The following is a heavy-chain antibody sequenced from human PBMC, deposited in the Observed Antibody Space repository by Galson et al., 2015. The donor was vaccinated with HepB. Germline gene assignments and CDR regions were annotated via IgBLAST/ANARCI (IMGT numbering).Heavy chain of an antibody. CDR1: GFTFSRYA. D-gene: IGHD4-17*01. CDR3: AREKATVTAFDY. J-gene: IGHJ4*02. V-gene: IGHV3-30*04. Sequence: SLRLSCAASGFTFSRYAMHWVRQAPGKGLEWVAVISYDGSNKYYADSVKGRFTISRDNSKNTLYLKMNSLRAEDTAVYYCAREKATVTAFDYWGQGTLVTVSS. CDR2: ISYDGSNK.